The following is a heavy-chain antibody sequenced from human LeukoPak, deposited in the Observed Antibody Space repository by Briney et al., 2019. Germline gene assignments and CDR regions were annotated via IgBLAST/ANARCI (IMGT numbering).Heavy chain of an antibody. V-gene: IGHV3-64*04. J-gene: IGHJ5*02. CDR2: ISSNGGST. CDR1: GFTFSSYA. D-gene: IGHD1-7*01. Sequence: PGGSLRLSCSASGFTFSSYAMHWVRQAPGKGLEYVSAISSNGGSTYYADSVKGRFTISRDNSKNTLYLQMNSLRAEDTAVYYCAKFPGYNWNYWFDPWGQGTLVIVSS. CDR3: AKFPGYNWNYWFDP.